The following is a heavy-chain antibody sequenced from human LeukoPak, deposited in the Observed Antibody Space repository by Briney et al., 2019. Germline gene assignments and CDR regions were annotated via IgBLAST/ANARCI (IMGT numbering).Heavy chain of an antibody. CDR2: ISYDGSNK. J-gene: IGHJ2*01. CDR3: ARETSDWYFDL. V-gene: IGHV3-30-3*01. CDR1: GFTFSSYA. Sequence: GRSLRLSCAASGFTFSSYAMHWVRQAPGKGPEWMAVISYDGSNKYSADSVKGRFTISRDNSKNTLYLQMNSLRAEDTAVWYCARETSDWYFDLWGRGTLVTVSS.